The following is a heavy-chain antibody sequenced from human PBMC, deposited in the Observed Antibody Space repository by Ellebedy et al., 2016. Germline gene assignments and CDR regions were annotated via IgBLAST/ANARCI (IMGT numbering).Heavy chain of an antibody. V-gene: IGHV4-31*03. D-gene: IGHD1-26*01. Sequence: SETLSLXXTVSGGSLRTGGSYWSWIRQHPHKGLEWIGHIYYSGSTQYNPSLKGRLIMSVDTSRNQFSLKLSSVTAADTAMYYCASRSGSYFDHWGQGTLVTVSS. CDR2: IYYSGST. CDR3: ASRSGSYFDH. CDR1: GGSLRTGGSY. J-gene: IGHJ4*02.